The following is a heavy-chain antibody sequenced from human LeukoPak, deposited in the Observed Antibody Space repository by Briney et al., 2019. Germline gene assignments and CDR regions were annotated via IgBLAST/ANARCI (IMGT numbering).Heavy chain of an antibody. CDR3: ATRLDYVAPFDP. J-gene: IGHJ5*02. V-gene: IGHV1-24*01. Sequence: ASVKVSCKVSGYTLTELSMHWVRQAPGKGLEWMGGFDPEDGETIYAQKFQGRVTMTEDTSTDTAYMELSSLRSEDTAVYYCATRLDYVAPFDPWGQGTLATISS. D-gene: IGHD3-16*01. CDR1: GYTLTELS. CDR2: FDPEDGET.